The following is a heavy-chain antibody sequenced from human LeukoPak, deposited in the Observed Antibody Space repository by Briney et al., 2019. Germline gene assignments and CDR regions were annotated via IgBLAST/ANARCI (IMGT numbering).Heavy chain of an antibody. Sequence: ASVNLCFSGAAYTFTGYNKYMRWVAPGQGLEWMGIINPSGGSTSYAQKFQGRVTMTRDTSTSTVYMELSRLRSEDTAVYYCAREPRPSIGVVVGCDSYSAIDLWGQGTTVTVSS. J-gene: IGHJ6*02. CDR3: AREPRPSIGVVVGCDSYSAIDL. CDR1: AYTFTGYN. CDR2: INPSGGST. V-gene: IGHV1-46*01. D-gene: IGHD2-15*01.